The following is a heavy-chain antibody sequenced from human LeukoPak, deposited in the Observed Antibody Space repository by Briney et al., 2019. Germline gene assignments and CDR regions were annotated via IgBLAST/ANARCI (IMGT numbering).Heavy chain of an antibody. J-gene: IGHJ5*02. CDR2: ISAYNGYT. D-gene: IGHD5-24*01. Sequence: ASVKVSCKASGYSFTRYFIHWVRQAPGQGLEWMGWISAYNGYTNYAQNLQGRVTMTTDTSTSTAYMELTSLRSDDTAVYYCARALARDVYNINWFDPWGQGTLVTVSS. CDR3: ARALARDVYNINWFDP. V-gene: IGHV1-18*04. CDR1: GYSFTRYF.